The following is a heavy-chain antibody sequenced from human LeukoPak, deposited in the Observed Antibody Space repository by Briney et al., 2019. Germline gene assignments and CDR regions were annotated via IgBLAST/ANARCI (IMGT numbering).Heavy chain of an antibody. Sequence: ASVKVSCKASGYTFTSYAMHWVRQAPGQRLEWMGWINAGNGNTKYSQKFQGRVTITRDTSASTAYMELSSLRSEDTAVYCCARGKGSSWYYFDYWGQGTLVTVSS. V-gene: IGHV1-3*01. D-gene: IGHD6-13*01. CDR3: ARGKGSSWYYFDY. J-gene: IGHJ4*02. CDR2: INAGNGNT. CDR1: GYTFTSYA.